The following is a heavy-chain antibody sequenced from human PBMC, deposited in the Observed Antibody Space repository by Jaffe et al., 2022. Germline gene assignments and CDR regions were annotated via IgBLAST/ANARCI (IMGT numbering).Heavy chain of an antibody. CDR3: ARVGYCSGGSCYYFDY. CDR2: IYYSGST. J-gene: IGHJ4*02. CDR1: GGSISSYY. V-gene: IGHV4-59*01. Sequence: QVQLQESGPGLVKPSETLSLTCTVSGGSISSYYWSWIRQPPGKGLEWIGYIYYSGSTNYNPSLKSRVTISVDTSKNQFSLKLSSVTAADTAVYYCARVGYCSGGSCYYFDYWGQGTLVTVSS. D-gene: IGHD2-15*01.